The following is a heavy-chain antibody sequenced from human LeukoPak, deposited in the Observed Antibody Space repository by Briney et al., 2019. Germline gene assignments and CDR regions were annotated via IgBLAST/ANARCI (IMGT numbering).Heavy chain of an antibody. CDR3: ARGPPHLNYGDLYIDY. D-gene: IGHD4-17*01. J-gene: IGHJ4*02. CDR1: GFTVSSNY. Sequence: GGSLRLSCAASGFTVSSNYMSWVRQAPGKGLEWVSVIYSGGSTYYADSVKGRFTISRDNSKNTLYLQMNSLRAEDTAVYYCARGPPHLNYGDLYIDYWGQGTLVTVSS. CDR2: IYSGGST. V-gene: IGHV3-53*01.